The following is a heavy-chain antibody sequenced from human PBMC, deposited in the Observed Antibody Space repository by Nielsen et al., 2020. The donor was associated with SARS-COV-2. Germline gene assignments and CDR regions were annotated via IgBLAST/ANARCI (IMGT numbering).Heavy chain of an antibody. D-gene: IGHD3-9*01. Sequence: WIRQPPGKGLEWVAVIWYDGSNKYYADSVKGRFTISRDNANNSVFLQMNSLRAEDTAVYYCARDHILTGYYPHYFYYGLDVWGLGTTVTVSS. CDR2: IWYDGSNK. J-gene: IGHJ6*02. V-gene: IGHV3-33*01. CDR3: ARDHILTGYYPHYFYYGLDV.